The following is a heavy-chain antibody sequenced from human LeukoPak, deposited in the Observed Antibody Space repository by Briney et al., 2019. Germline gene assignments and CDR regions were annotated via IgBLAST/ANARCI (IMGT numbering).Heavy chain of an antibody. J-gene: IGHJ4*02. V-gene: IGHV1-8*01. CDR2: MNPNRGNT. D-gene: IGHD2-15*01. CDR1: GYTFTRYD. Sequence: ASVKVSCKASGYTFTRYDINWVRQATRQGVEWMGWMNPNRGNTGYAQKFQGRVTMTRNTSISTAYMELSSLRSEDTAVYYCARGYCSGGSCYSRRLLLMRYYFDYWGQGTLVTVSS. CDR3: ARGYCSGGSCYSRRLLLMRYYFDY.